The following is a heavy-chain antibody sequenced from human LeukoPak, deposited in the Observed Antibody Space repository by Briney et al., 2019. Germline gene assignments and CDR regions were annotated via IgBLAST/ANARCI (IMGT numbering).Heavy chain of an antibody. V-gene: IGHV3-43*02. Sequence: GGSLRLSCAASGFTFDDYAMHWVRQAPGKGLEWVSLMSGDGGITYYADSVKGRFTISRDNSKNSLYLQMNSLRTEDTALYYCAKDGGPPGYSSSWYDYWGQGTLVTVSS. D-gene: IGHD6-13*01. CDR2: MSGDGGIT. J-gene: IGHJ4*02. CDR3: AKDGGPPGYSSSWYDY. CDR1: GFTFDDYA.